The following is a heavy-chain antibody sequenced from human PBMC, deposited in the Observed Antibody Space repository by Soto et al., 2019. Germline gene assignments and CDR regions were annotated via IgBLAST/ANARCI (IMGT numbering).Heavy chain of an antibody. D-gene: IGHD6-13*01. CDR2: IIPIFGTA. J-gene: IGHJ6*02. CDR1: GGTFSSYA. V-gene: IGHV1-69*06. Sequence: QVQLVQSGAEVQKPGSSVKVSCKASGGTFSSYAISWVRQAPGQGLEWMGGIIPIFGTANYAQKFQGRVTITADKSTSTAYMELSSLRSEDTAVYYCARVQQLLYYYYYGMDVWGQGTTVTVSS. CDR3: ARVQQLLYYYYYGMDV.